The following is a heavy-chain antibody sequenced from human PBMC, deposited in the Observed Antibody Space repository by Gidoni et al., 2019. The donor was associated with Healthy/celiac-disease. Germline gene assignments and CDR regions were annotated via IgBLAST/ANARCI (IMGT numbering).Heavy chain of an antibody. CDR2: IFSNYEK. V-gene: IGHV2-26*01. J-gene: IGHJ4*02. D-gene: IGHD2-15*01. Sequence: QVTLKESGPVLVKPTATLTLTCTVSGFSLSNPRMGVSWIRQPPGKALEWLAHIFSNYEKSYSTSLKSRLTISKDTSKSQVVLTMTNMDPVDTATYYCARIRTHYCSGGSCYLYFDYWGQGTLVTVSS. CDR3: ARIRTHYCSGGSCYLYFDY. CDR1: GFSLSNPRMG.